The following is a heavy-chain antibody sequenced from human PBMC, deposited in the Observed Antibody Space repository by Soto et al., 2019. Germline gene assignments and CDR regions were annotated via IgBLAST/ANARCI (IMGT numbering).Heavy chain of an antibody. CDR2: ISYDGTTK. D-gene: IGHD3-9*01. CDR3: VRDPCGDWFDWYFDL. V-gene: IGHV3-30*04. J-gene: IGHJ2*01. Sequence: QVHLVESGGGVVQPGRSLRLSCEVSGFTFSSFAVHWVRQAPGKGLEWVALISYDGTTKYYADSEKGRFTISRDNSMDTLYLQMHSLRTEDTAIYYCVRDPCGDWFDWYFDLWGQGTLVTVSS. CDR1: GFTFSSFA.